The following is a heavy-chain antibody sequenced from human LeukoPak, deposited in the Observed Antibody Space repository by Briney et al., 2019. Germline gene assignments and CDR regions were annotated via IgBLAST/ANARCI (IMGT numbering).Heavy chain of an antibody. CDR1: GGSISSGDYY. V-gene: IGHV4-30-4*01. Sequence: PSETLSLTCTVSGGSISSGDYYWSWIRQPPGKGLEWSGYIYYSGSTYYNPSLKSRVTISVDRSKNQFSLKLSSVTAADTAVYYCARVQKGVTDYWGQGTLVTVSS. D-gene: IGHD2-21*02. CDR2: IYYSGST. CDR3: ARVQKGVTDY. J-gene: IGHJ4*02.